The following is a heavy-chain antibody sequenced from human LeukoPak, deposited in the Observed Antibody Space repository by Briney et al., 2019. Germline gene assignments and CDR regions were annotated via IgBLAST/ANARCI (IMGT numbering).Heavy chain of an antibody. J-gene: IGHJ4*02. Sequence: PGGSLELSCAASGFTVSSNYMSWVRQAPGKGLEWVSVIYSGGSTYYADSVKGRFTISRDNSKNTLYLQMNSLRAEDTAVYYCARERRNTAMVTALDYWGQGTLVTVSS. CDR3: ARERRNTAMVTALDY. D-gene: IGHD5-18*01. CDR2: IYSGGST. V-gene: IGHV3-53*01. CDR1: GFTVSSNY.